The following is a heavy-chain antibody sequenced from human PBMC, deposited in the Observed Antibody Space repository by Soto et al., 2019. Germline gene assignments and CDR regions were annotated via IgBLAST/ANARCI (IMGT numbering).Heavy chain of an antibody. CDR2: ISGSGGST. V-gene: IGHV3-23*01. J-gene: IGHJ6*02. CDR1: GFTFSSYA. CDR3: AKGGHSSGWYNPYYYYYGMDV. D-gene: IGHD6-19*01. Sequence: QPGGSLRLSCAASGFTFSSYAMSWVRQAPGKGLEWVSAISGSGGSTYYADSVKGRFTISRDNSKSTLYLQMNSLRAEDTAVYYCAKGGHSSGWYNPYYYYYGMDVWGQGTTVTVSS.